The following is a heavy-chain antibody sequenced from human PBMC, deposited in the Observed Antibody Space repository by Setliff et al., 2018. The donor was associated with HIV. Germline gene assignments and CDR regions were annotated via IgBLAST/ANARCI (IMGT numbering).Heavy chain of an antibody. CDR1: GDSISSGSYY. J-gene: IGHJ6*03. Sequence: SETLSLTCTVSGDSISSGSYYWSWNRQPAGKGLEWIGRIYTSGSTNYNPSLKSQVTIAVDTSKTQFSLKLSSVTAADTALYYWARGCGYDSYYYYYMDVWGQGTLVTVSS. CDR3: ARGCGYDSYYYYYMDV. V-gene: IGHV4-61*02. CDR2: IYTSGST. D-gene: IGHD5-12*01.